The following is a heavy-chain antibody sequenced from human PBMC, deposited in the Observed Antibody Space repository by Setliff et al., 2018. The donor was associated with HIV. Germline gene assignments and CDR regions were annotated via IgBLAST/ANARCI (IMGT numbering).Heavy chain of an antibody. CDR2: ISSSTYI. D-gene: IGHD5-12*01. Sequence: GESLKISCAASGFIFSDYSMNWVRQAPGKGLEWVSSISSSTYIYYADSVKGRFTISRDNAKNSLYLQMNSLRAEDTAVYYCARVSGDGAGYFDYLGQGTLVTVSS. V-gene: IGHV3-21*01. CDR1: GFIFSDYS. J-gene: IGHJ4*02. CDR3: ARVSGDGAGYFDY.